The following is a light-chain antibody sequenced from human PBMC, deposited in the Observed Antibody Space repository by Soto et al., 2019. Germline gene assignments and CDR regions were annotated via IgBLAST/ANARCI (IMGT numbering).Light chain of an antibody. V-gene: IGLV2-18*02. CDR1: SSDVGSYNR. J-gene: IGLJ3*02. Sequence: QSALTQPPSVSGSPGQSVTISCTGTSSDVGSYNRVSWYQQPPGTAPKLIIYEVSNRPSGVPDRFFGSKSGNTASLTISGLQAEDEADYYCSSFTGSNTWVFGGGNKLTVL. CDR2: EVS. CDR3: SSFTGSNTWV.